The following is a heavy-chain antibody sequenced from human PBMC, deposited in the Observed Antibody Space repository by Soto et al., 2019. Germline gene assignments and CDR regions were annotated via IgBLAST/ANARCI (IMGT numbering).Heavy chain of an antibody. J-gene: IGHJ4*02. D-gene: IGHD3-10*01. V-gene: IGHV3-33*01. CDR2: IWYDGSNK. CDR3: AGFDGRYYGSGSSGGFDY. Sequence: PGGSLRLSCAASGFTFSSYGMHWVRQAPGKGLEWVAVIWYDGSNKYYADSVKGRFTISRDNSKNTLYLQMNSLRAEDTAVYYCAGFDGRYYGSGSSGGFDYWGQGTLVTVSS. CDR1: GFTFSSYG.